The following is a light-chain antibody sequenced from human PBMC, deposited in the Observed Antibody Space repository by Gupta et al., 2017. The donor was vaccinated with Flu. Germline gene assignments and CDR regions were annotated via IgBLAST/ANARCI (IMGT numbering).Light chain of an antibody. CDR1: SSNIEGNA. Sequence: SVLTPPPSASGTPGQRVTISCSGSSSNIEGNAVNCYQQLPGTAPKLLIYSNTQRPSGVPDRFSGSKSGTSASLAISGLQSEDEADYYCAAWDDRLNGWVFGGGTKLTVL. CDR2: SNT. CDR3: AAWDDRLNGWV. J-gene: IGLJ3*02. V-gene: IGLV1-44*01.